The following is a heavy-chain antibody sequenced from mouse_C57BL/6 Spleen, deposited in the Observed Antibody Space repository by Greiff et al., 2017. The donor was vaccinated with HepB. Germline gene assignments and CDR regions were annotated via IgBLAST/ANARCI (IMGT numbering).Heavy chain of an antibody. J-gene: IGHJ1*03. CDR2: ISYSGST. Sequence: EVKLQESGPGLAKPSQTLSLTCSVTGYSITSDYWNWIRKFPGNKLEYMGYISYSGSTYYNPSLKSRISITRDTSKNQYYLQLNSVTTEDTATYYCARYYYGSSYGVDWYFDVWGTGTTVTVSS. V-gene: IGHV3-8*01. CDR1: GYSITSDY. CDR3: ARYYYGSSYGVDWYFDV. D-gene: IGHD1-1*01.